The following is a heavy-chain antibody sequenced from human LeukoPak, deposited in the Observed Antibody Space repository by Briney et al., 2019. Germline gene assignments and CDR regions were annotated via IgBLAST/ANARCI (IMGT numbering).Heavy chain of an antibody. J-gene: IGHJ3*02. V-gene: IGHV3-30-3*01. CDR2: ISYDGSNK. CDR1: GFTFSSYA. D-gene: IGHD3-3*01. CDR3: ARDKDGYYDFWSGRHAFDI. Sequence: GGSLRLSCAASGFTFSSYAMHWVRQAPGKGLEWVAVISYDGSNKYYADSVKGRFTISRDNSKNTLYLQMNSLRAEDTAVYYCARDKDGYYDFWSGRHAFDIWGQGTMVTVSS.